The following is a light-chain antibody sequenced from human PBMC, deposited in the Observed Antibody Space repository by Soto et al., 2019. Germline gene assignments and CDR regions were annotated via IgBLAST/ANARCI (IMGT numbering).Light chain of an antibody. Sequence: EIVLTQSPATLSVSPGERATLSCRASESVRTSLAWYQQKPGRSPSLLIYGASNRATGLPARFSGSGSGTEFTLTISSLQSEDFAVYYCQQYSDWPRTFGQGNKLEF. V-gene: IGKV3-15*01. CDR3: QQYSDWPRT. CDR1: ESVRTS. J-gene: IGKJ1*01. CDR2: GAS.